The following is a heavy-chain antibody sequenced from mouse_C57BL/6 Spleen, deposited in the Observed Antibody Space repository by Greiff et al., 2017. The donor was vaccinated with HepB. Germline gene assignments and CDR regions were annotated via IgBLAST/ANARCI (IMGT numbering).Heavy chain of an antibody. CDR1: GFTFSDYY. V-gene: IGHV5-16*01. CDR2: INYDGSST. J-gene: IGHJ2*01. CDR3: ARDLHYFDY. D-gene: IGHD6-1*01. Sequence: EVKLVESEGGLVQPGSSMKLSCTASGFTFSDYYMAWVRQVPEKGLEWVANINYDGSSTYYLDSLKSRFIISRDNAKNILYLQMSSLKSEDTATYYCARDLHYFDYWGQGTTLTVSS.